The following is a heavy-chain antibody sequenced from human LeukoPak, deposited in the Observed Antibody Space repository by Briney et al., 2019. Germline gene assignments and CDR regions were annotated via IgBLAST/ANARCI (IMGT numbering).Heavy chain of an antibody. Sequence: PGGSLRLSCAASGFTFSTYAVHWVRQAPGKGLEWVAIMSDDGSRTYYSNSVKGRFTISRDNSRNTLYLQMNSLRPEDTAVYYCARGNGPGSFLIDYWGQGTLVTVSS. CDR1: GFTFSTYA. D-gene: IGHD3-10*01. CDR3: ARGNGPGSFLIDY. J-gene: IGHJ4*02. V-gene: IGHV3-30-3*01. CDR2: MSDDGSRT.